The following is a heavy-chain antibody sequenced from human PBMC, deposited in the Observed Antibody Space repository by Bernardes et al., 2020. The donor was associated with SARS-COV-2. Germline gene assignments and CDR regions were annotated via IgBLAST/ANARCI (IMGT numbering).Heavy chain of an antibody. V-gene: IGHV1-18*01. Sequence: ASVKVSCKASGYTFTSYGISWVRQAPGQGLEWMGWISAYNGNTNYAQKLQGRVTMTTDTSTSTAYMELRSLRSDDTAVYYCAVTTSVDYYYYYGMDVWGQGTTVTVSS. D-gene: IGHD4-17*01. J-gene: IGHJ6*02. CDR3: AVTTSVDYYYYYGMDV. CDR1: GYTFTSYG. CDR2: ISAYNGNT.